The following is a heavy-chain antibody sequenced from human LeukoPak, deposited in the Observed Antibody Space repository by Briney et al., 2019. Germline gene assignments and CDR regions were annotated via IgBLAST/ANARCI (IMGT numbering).Heavy chain of an antibody. J-gene: IGHJ4*02. CDR3: ARAAAGTHFDY. CDR2: ISYDGSNK. CDR1: GFTFSSYA. Sequence: QSGGSLRLSCAASGFTFSSYAMRWVRQAPGKGLEWVAVISYDGSNKYYADSVKGRFTISRDNSKNTLYLQMNSLRAEDTAVYYCARAAAGTHFDYWGQGTLVTVSS. V-gene: IGHV3-30-3*01. D-gene: IGHD6-13*01.